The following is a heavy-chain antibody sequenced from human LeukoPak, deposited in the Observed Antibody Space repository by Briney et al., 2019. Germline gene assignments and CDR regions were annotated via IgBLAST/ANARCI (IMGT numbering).Heavy chain of an antibody. J-gene: IGHJ6*02. CDR2: INPSGGST. Sequence: ASVKVSCKAPGYTFTSYYMHWVRQAPGQGLEWVVIINPSGGSTSCAQKFQGRVTMTRDTSTSTVYMELSSLRSEDTAVYYCARDRVGEDTAMVTPEYYYYYYGMDVWGQGTTVTVSS. V-gene: IGHV1-46*01. CDR1: GYTFTSYY. CDR3: ARDRVGEDTAMVTPEYYYYYYGMDV. D-gene: IGHD5-18*01.